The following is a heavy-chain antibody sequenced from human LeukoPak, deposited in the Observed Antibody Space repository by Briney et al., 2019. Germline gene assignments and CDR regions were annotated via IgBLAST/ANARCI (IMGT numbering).Heavy chain of an antibody. CDR2: ISGSGSGT. Sequence: PGGSLRLSCAASGFTFSSYAMSWVRQAPGKGLERVSAISGSGSGTYYADSVKGRFTISRDKSKDTLYLQMNSLRAEDTAVYYCAKGRYYDILTGYSTHYFDYWGQGTLVTVSS. D-gene: IGHD3-9*01. V-gene: IGHV3-23*01. CDR3: AKGRYYDILTGYSTHYFDY. J-gene: IGHJ4*02. CDR1: GFTFSSYA.